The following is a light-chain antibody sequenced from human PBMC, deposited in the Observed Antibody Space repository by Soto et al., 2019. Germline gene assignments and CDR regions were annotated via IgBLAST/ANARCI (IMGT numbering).Light chain of an antibody. V-gene: IGLV2-18*01. Sequence: QSVLTPPPSVSGSPGQSVTISCTGTSSDVGSYNRVSWYQQSLGTAPKLMIYEVSNRPSGVPDRFSGSKSGNTASLTISGLQAEDDADYYCSLYTSSGTYVFGTGTKVTVL. CDR1: SSDVGSYNR. J-gene: IGLJ1*01. CDR2: EVS. CDR3: SLYTSSGTYV.